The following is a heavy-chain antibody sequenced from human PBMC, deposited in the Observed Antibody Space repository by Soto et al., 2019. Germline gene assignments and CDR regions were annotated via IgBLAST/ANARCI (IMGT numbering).Heavy chain of an antibody. CDR1: GFTFSDYW. CDR2: IKTDGSEK. J-gene: IGHJ4*02. CDR3: ASSMGRGGNDY. Sequence: EVQLVESGGGLVQPGGSRRLSCAASGFTFSDYWMSWVRQAPGKGLECVANIKTDGSEKYYGDPVKGRFTISRDNAKNSLYLQMNSLRAEDTAVYYCASSMGRGGNDYWGQGTLVPVSS. D-gene: IGHD3-10*01. V-gene: IGHV3-7*05.